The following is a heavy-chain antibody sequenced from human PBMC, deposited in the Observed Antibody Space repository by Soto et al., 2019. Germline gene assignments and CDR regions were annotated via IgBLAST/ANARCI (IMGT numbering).Heavy chain of an antibody. CDR3: ARDVGGVYCYFDL. J-gene: IGHJ2*01. V-gene: IGHV4-4*01. D-gene: IGHD1-26*01. Sequence: LDIMSLICTVSGDCSSNNYNWSWQRQTPGKGLEWIANIYHSGSTNYNPSLKSRVTISLDKTKNQVSLHLSSVTAADTAVYFCARDVGGVYCYFDLWGRGTLVTVSS. CDR1: GDCSSNNYN. CDR2: IYHSGST.